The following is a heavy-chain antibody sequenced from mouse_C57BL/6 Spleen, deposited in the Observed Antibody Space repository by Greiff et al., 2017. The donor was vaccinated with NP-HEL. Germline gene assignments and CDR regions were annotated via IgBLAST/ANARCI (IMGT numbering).Heavy chain of an antibody. J-gene: IGHJ3*01. D-gene: IGHD2-4*01. V-gene: IGHV14-4*01. CDR3: TRYYDPSWFAY. Sequence: EVQLQQSGAELVRPGASVKLSCTASGFNIKDDYMHWVKQRPEQGLEWIGWIDPENGDTEYASKFQGKATITADTSSNTAYLQLSSLTSEDTAVYYCTRYYDPSWFAYWGQGTLVTVSA. CDR2: IDPENGDT. CDR1: GFNIKDDY.